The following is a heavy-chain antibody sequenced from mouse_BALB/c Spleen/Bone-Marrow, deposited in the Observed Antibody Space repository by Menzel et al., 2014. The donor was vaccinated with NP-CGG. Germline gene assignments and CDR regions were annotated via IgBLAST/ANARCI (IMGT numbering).Heavy chain of an antibody. CDR3: ARQDGFDY. D-gene: IGHD2-3*01. J-gene: IGHJ2*01. V-gene: IGHV5-9-3*01. CDR1: GFTFSNYA. Sequence: EVQLVESGGGLVKPGGSLKLSCAASGFTFSNYAMSWVRLTPEKRLEWVAIISSGGSYTYYPDSVKGRFTISRDNAKTILHLQMSSLRSEDTAMYYCARQDGFDYWGQGTTLTVSS. CDR2: ISSGGSYT.